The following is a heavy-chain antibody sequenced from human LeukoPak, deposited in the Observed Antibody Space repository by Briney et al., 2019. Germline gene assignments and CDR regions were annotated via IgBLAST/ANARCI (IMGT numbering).Heavy chain of an antibody. Sequence: ASVKVSCKASGYTFTSYGISWVRQAPGQGLEWMGWISAYNGNTNYAQKLQGRVTMTTDTSTSTAYMELRSLRSDDTAVYYCARDVGVWGSYRFFPFDSWGQGTLVTVSS. V-gene: IGHV1-18*01. J-gene: IGHJ4*02. D-gene: IGHD3-16*02. CDR2: ISAYNGNT. CDR1: GYTFTSYG. CDR3: ARDVGVWGSYRFFPFDS.